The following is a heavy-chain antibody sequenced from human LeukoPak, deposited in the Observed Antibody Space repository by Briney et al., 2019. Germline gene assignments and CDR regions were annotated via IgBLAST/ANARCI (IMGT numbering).Heavy chain of an antibody. D-gene: IGHD3-22*01. CDR2: IYPGDSDT. J-gene: IGHJ3*02. CDR3: ARGLYYDSSVPSDAFNI. Sequence: GESLKISCKGSGYSFTSYWIGWVRQMPGKGLEWVGIIYPGDSDTRYSPSFQGQVTISADKSISTAYLQWSSLKASDTAMYYWARGLYYDSSVPSDAFNIWAQGTMVTVSS. CDR1: GYSFTSYW. V-gene: IGHV5-51*01.